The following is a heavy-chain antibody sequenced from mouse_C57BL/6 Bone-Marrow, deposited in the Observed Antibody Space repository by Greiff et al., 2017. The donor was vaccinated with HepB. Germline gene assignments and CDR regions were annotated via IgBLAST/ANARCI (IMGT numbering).Heavy chain of an antibody. Sequence: QVQLKESGPELVKPGASVKISCKASGYAFSSSWMNWVKQRPGKGLEWIGRIYPGDGDTNYNGKFKGKATLTADKSSSTAYMRLSSLTSEDSAVYFCARSPPYYYGSSYWYFDVWGTGTTVTVSS. CDR2: IYPGDGDT. D-gene: IGHD1-1*01. J-gene: IGHJ1*03. V-gene: IGHV1-82*01. CDR1: GYAFSSSW. CDR3: ARSPPYYYGSSYWYFDV.